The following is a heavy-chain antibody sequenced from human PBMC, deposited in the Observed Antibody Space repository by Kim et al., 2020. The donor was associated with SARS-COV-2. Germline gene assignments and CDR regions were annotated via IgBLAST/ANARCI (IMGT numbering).Heavy chain of an antibody. Sequence: ASVKVSCKASGYTFTSYAMHWVRQAPGQRLEWMGWINAGNGNTKYSQKFQGRVTITRDTSASTAYMELSSLRSEDTAVYYCARNRGYYDSSAGYWGQGTLVTVSS. CDR1: GYTFTSYA. D-gene: IGHD3-22*01. CDR3: ARNRGYYDSSAGY. CDR2: INAGNGNT. V-gene: IGHV1-3*01. J-gene: IGHJ4*02.